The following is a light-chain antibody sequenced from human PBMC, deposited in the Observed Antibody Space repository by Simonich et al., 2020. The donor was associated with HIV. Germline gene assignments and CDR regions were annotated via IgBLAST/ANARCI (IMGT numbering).Light chain of an antibody. CDR1: QSVSSSY. Sequence: EIVLTQSPGTLSLSPGERATLSCRASQSVSSSYLAWYQQKPGLAPRLLIYDASSRATGNPDRFSGSGSGTDFTLTISRLEPEDFAVYYCQQYGSSPYTFGQGTKLEIK. CDR3: QQYGSSPYT. V-gene: IGKV3D-20*01. CDR2: DAS. J-gene: IGKJ2*01.